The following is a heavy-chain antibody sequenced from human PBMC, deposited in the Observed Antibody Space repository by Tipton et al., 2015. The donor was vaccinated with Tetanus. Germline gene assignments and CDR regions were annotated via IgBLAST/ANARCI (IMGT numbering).Heavy chain of an antibody. CDR3: TRVAAPQPIDY. D-gene: IGHD6-6*01. CDR1: GFTFSGSA. Sequence: SLRLSCAASGFTFSGSAMHWVRQASGKGLEWVGRIRSKASNYATAYAASVKGRFTISRDDSKNTAYLQMNSLKTEDTAVYYCTRVAAPQPIDYWGQGTLVSVSS. J-gene: IGHJ4*02. CDR2: IRSKASNYAT. V-gene: IGHV3-73*01.